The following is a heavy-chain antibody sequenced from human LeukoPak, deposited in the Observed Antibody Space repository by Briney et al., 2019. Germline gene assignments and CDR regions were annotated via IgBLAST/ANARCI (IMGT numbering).Heavy chain of an antibody. V-gene: IGHV4-34*01. CDR3: ARYRQYKLLLDWYFDL. Sequence: PSETLSLTCAVYGGSFSGYYWSWIRQPPGKGLEWIGEINHSGSTNYNPSLKSRVTISVDTSKNQFSLKLSSVAAADTAVYYCARYRQYKLLLDWYFDLWGRGTLVTVSS. CDR2: INHSGST. D-gene: IGHD2-2*01. J-gene: IGHJ2*01. CDR1: GGSFSGYY.